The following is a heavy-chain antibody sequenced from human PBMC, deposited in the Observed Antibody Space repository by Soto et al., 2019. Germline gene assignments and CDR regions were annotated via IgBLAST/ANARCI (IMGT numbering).Heavy chain of an antibody. D-gene: IGHD3-10*01. CDR3: AKNIGAHGSGGGDV. V-gene: IGHV3-43*01. CDR2: ISWNGGSS. Sequence: EEQLVESGGAVVQPGGSLRLSCEASGFTFGSYTMHWVRQAPGKGLEWVSLISWNGGSSFYADSVKGRFTISRDNRRDSLYLQMNSLSPEDSALYYCAKNIGAHGSGGGDVWGHGTTVTVSS. CDR1: GFTFGSYT. J-gene: IGHJ6*02.